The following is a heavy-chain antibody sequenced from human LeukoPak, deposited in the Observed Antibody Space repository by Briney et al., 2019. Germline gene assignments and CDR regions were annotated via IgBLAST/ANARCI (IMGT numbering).Heavy chain of an antibody. Sequence: GESLKISCKGSGYSFTSYWIGWVRQMPGKGLEWMGIIYPGDSDTRYSPSFQGQVTISADKSISTAYLQWSSLKASDTAMYYCARRGPEYQLLHPPRPGGMDVWGQGTTVTVSS. CDR1: GYSFTSYW. CDR3: ARRGPEYQLLHPPRPGGMDV. V-gene: IGHV5-51*01. CDR2: IYPGDSDT. J-gene: IGHJ6*02. D-gene: IGHD2-2*02.